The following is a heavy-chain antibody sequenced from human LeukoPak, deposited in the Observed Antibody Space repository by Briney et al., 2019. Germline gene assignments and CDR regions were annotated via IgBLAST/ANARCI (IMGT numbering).Heavy chain of an antibody. CDR1: GGSISSGDYY. D-gene: IGHD3-10*01. Sequence: SETLSLTCTVSGGSISSGDYYWSWIRQPPGKGLEWIGYIYYSGSTYYNPSLKSRVAISVDTSKNQFSLKLSSVTAADTAVYYCARESSIYGSGTDAFDIWGQGTMVTVSS. J-gene: IGHJ3*02. CDR3: ARESSIYGSGTDAFDI. CDR2: IYYSGST. V-gene: IGHV4-30-4*01.